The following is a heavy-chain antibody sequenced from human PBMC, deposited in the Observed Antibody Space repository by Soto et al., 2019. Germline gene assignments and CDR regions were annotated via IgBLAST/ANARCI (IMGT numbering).Heavy chain of an antibody. CDR1: GGSISSDNW. Sequence: QVQLQESGPGLVKPSETLSLTCAVSGGSISSDNWWCWVRQPPGKGLEWIGEIFHSGRTNYNPSPGTRFTIAGDKSKTPFSLRLDSVTAADTAVYYCASNRWADGFVLWGQGTMVTVSS. V-gene: IGHV4-4*02. CDR2: IFHSGRT. J-gene: IGHJ3*01. D-gene: IGHD3-16*02. CDR3: ASNRWADGFVL.